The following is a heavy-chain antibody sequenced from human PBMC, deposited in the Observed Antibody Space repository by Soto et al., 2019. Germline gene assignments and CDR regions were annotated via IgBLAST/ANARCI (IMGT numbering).Heavy chain of an antibody. CDR1: GGTFTSYA. CDR2: IIPGFDTT. J-gene: IGHJ6*01. CDR3: ARDQGLFVHTGMVIDYYGMDV. D-gene: IGHD5-18*01. V-gene: IGHV1-69*01. Sequence: QVHLVQSGAEVRKPGSSVKVSCTTSGGTFTSYAVSWVRQVPGQGLQWMGGIIPGFDTTFYAQKFQGRVTITAGDSTNFAYMELRGLRSEDTAVYYCARDQGLFVHTGMVIDYYGMDVWGPGTTVTVSS.